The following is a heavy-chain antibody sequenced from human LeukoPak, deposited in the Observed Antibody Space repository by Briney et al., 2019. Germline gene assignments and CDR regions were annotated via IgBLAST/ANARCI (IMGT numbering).Heavy chain of an antibody. CDR1: GFTVSSNN. J-gene: IGHJ4*02. V-gene: IGHV3-53*01. CDR2: IYSGGST. D-gene: IGHD2-15*01. Sequence: PGGSLRLSCAASGFTVSSNNMSWDRQAPGKGLEWVSVIYSGGSTYYADSVKGRFTISRDNSKNTLYLQMNSLRAEDTAVYYCARDRSECSGGSCYSGGFDYWGQGTLVTVSS. CDR3: ARDRSECSGGSCYSGGFDY.